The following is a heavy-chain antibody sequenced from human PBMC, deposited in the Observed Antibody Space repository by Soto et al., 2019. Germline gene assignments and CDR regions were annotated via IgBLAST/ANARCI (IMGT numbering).Heavy chain of an antibody. V-gene: IGHV1-69*13. D-gene: IGHD1-26*01. J-gene: IGHJ4*02. CDR1: GGTFSSYA. Sequence: SVKVSCKASGGTFSSYAISWVRQAPGQGLEWMGGIIPIFGTANYAQKFQGRVTITADESTSTAYMELSSLRSEDTAVYYCARDIPAPGLSGPYGYWGQGTLVTVSS. CDR2: IIPIFGTA. CDR3: ARDIPAPGLSGPYGY.